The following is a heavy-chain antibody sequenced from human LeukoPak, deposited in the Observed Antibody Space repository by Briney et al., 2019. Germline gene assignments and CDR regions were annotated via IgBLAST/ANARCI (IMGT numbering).Heavy chain of an antibody. CDR3: AKNRGRYYHSYYMDV. CDR2: GGSGGSK. CDR1: GFIFRSYW. Sequence: GGSLRLSCAASGFIFRSYWMSWVRQTPGKGLEWVSNGGSGGSKYYADSVKGRFTISRDNSKSTVYLQMNSLTAEDTAVYYCAKNRGRYYHSYYMDVWGKGTTVIVSS. D-gene: IGHD1-14*01. V-gene: IGHV3-23*01. J-gene: IGHJ6*03.